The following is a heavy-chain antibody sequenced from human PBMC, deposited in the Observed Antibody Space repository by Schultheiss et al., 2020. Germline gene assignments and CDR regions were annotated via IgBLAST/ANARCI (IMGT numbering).Heavy chain of an antibody. D-gene: IGHD6-19*01. J-gene: IGHJ4*02. CDR3: ARTTLSGWYLSY. CDR2: IIPIFGTA. V-gene: IGHV1-69*13. Sequence: TVKDSCKASGGTFSSYAISWVRQAPGQGLEWMGGIIPIFGTANYAQKFQGRVTITADESTSTAYMELSSLRSEDTAVYYCARTTLSGWYLSYWGQGTLVTVSS. CDR1: GGTFSSYA.